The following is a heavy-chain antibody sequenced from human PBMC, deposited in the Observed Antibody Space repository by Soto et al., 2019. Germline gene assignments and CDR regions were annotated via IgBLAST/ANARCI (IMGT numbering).Heavy chain of an antibody. D-gene: IGHD6-19*01. CDR2: IIPIFGTA. Sequence: GASVKVSCKASGGTFSSYAISWVRQAPGQGLEWMGGIIPIFGTANYAQKFQGRVTITADESTSTAYMELSSLRSEDTAVYYCARGRDSSGWSLKLPCDYWGQGSLVTVSS. CDR3: ARGRDSSGWSLKLPCDY. CDR1: GGTFSSYA. V-gene: IGHV1-69*13. J-gene: IGHJ4*02.